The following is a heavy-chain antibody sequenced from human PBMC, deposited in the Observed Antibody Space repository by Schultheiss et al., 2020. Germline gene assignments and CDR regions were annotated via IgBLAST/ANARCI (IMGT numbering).Heavy chain of an antibody. V-gene: IGHV3-33*06. Sequence: GESLKISCAASGFTFSSYGMHWVRQAPGKGLEWVAVIWYDGSNKYYADSVKGRFTISRDNSKNTLYLQMNSLRAEDTAVYYCAKVRPGLDYWGQGTLVTVSS. D-gene: IGHD3-10*01. CDR1: GFTFSSYG. CDR3: AKVRPGLDY. J-gene: IGHJ4*02. CDR2: IWYDGSNK.